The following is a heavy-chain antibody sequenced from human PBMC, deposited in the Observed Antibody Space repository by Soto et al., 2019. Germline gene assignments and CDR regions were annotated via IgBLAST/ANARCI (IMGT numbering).Heavy chain of an antibody. D-gene: IGHD4-17*01. Sequence: QVQLVQSGAEVKKPGASVKVSCKASGYTFTSYGISWVRQAPGQGLEWMGWISTYNGNTNYAQKRQGRVTMTTDTSTSTAYMELRSLRSDDTAVYYCARETSSYGDYVYPFDYWGQGTLVTVSS. V-gene: IGHV1-18*04. CDR2: ISTYNGNT. CDR3: ARETSSYGDYVYPFDY. J-gene: IGHJ4*02. CDR1: GYTFTSYG.